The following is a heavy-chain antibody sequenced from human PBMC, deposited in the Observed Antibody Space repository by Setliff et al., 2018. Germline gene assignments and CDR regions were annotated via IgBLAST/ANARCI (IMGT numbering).Heavy chain of an antibody. V-gene: IGHV4-59*08. D-gene: IGHD3-3*02. CDR1: GVSVSRHY. J-gene: IGHJ5*02. CDR3: VRQFRMGTLAGGPPES. Sequence: PSETLSLTCIVSGVSVSRHYWSWIRQPPGKTLEWIGYIYTGGSTTYNPSLKSRVTLSLDTSKNHLSLNLTSVTAADTAVYYCVRQFRMGTLAGGPPESWGPGTLVTVSS. CDR2: IYTGGST.